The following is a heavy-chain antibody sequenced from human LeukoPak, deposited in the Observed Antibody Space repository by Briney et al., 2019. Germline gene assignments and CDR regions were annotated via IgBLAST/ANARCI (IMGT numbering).Heavy chain of an antibody. J-gene: IGHJ5*02. CDR1: GGSISSYY. D-gene: IGHD3-9*01. V-gene: IGHV4-59*01. CDR2: IYYSGST. CDR3: ARTTPTYYDILTGYYGKFDP. Sequence: PSETLSLTCTVSGGSISSYYWSWIRQPPGKGLEWIGYIYYSGSTNYNPSLKSRVTISVDTSKNQFSLKLSSVTAADTAVYYCARTTPTYYDILTGYYGKFDPWGQGTLVTVSS.